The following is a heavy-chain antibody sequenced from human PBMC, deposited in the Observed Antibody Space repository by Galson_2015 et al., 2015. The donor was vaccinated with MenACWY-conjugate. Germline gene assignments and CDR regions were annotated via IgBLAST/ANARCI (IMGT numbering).Heavy chain of an antibody. CDR3: VEVRPWLVH. CDR2: ISGSGSRT. Sequence: SLRISCEASGFTFSDYGRRWVRQAPGRGPEWVSGISGSGSRTFYAESVKGRFTISRDNSKKTLSVQMNSLRAEDTAVYHCVEVRPWLVHWGHGTLVAVSS. J-gene: IGHJ4*01. V-gene: IGHV3-23*01. CDR1: GFTFSDYG. D-gene: IGHD6-19*01.